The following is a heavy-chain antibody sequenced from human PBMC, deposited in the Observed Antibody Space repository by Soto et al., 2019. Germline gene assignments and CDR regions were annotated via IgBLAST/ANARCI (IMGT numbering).Heavy chain of an antibody. CDR2: IIPIFGAA. J-gene: IGHJ4*02. CDR3: ARDGYDSSGLSY. V-gene: IGHV1-69*13. CDR1: GGTFSSYA. D-gene: IGHD3-22*01. Sequence: SVKVSCKASGGTFSSYAISWVRQAPGQGLEWMGGIIPIFGAANYAQKFQGRVTITADESTSTAYMELSSLRSEDTAVYYCARDGYDSSGLSYWGQGTLVTVSS.